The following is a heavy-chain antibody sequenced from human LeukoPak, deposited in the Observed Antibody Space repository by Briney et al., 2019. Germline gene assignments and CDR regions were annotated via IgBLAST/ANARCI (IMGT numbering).Heavy chain of an antibody. CDR2: IYYSGST. D-gene: IGHD3-10*01. V-gene: IGHV4-39*02. CDR3: ARETPPRLLWFGELYDY. Sequence: SETLSLTCTVSGGSISSSSYYWGWIRQPPGKGLEWIGSIYYSGSTYYNPSLKSRVTISVDTSKNQFSLKLSSVTAADTAVYYCARETPPRLLWFGELYDYWGQGTLVTVSS. CDR1: GGSISSSSYY. J-gene: IGHJ4*02.